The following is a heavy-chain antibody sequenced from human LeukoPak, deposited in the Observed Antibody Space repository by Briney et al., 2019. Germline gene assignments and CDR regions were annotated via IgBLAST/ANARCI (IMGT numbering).Heavy chain of an antibody. CDR1: GFTFNNYA. Sequence: PGGSLRLSCAASGFTFNNYAMSWVRQAPGKGLPWVSGISGSGGRTYYADSVKGRFTISRDNSKNTLYLQMNSLRAEDTAVYYCAKAMIWDSYYFDYWGQGTLVTVSS. CDR2: ISGSGGRT. V-gene: IGHV3-23*01. D-gene: IGHD3/OR15-3a*01. J-gene: IGHJ4*02. CDR3: AKAMIWDSYYFDY.